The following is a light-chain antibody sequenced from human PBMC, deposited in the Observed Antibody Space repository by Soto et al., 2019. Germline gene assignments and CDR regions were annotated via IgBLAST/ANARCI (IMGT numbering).Light chain of an antibody. Sequence: QSALTQPPSASGTPGQRVTISCSGSSSNIGSNTVSWYQQLPGTAPKLLIYSNNQRPSGVPDRFSGSKSGTSASLAISGLQSEDEADYYCAAWDDSLNGAYVFGTGTKVTVL. CDR2: SNN. V-gene: IGLV1-44*01. CDR3: AAWDDSLNGAYV. J-gene: IGLJ1*01. CDR1: SSNIGSNT.